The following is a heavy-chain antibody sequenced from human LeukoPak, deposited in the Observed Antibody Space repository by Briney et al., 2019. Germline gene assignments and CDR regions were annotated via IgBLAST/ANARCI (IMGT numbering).Heavy chain of an antibody. J-gene: IGHJ6*03. D-gene: IGHD3-10*01. CDR2: ISYDGSNK. Sequence: GGSLRLSCAASGFTFSSYGMHWVRQAPGKGLEWVAVISYDGSNKYYADSVKGRFTISRDNSKNTLYLQMNSLRAEDTAVYYCARASRGGYYYYMDVWGKGTTVTVSS. CDR3: ARASRGGYYYYMDV. V-gene: IGHV3-30*03. CDR1: GFTFSSYG.